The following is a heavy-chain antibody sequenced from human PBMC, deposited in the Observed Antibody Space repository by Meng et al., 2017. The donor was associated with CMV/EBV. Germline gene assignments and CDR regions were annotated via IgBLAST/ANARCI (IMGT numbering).Heavy chain of an antibody. V-gene: IGHV3-7*01. Sequence: GESLKISCAASGFTFSSYWMSWVRQAPGKGLEWVANIKQDGSGKYYVDSVKGRFTISRDNAKNSLYLQMNSLRAEDTAVYYCARDGTIAAAGHSYYYYGMDVWGQGTTVTVSS. CDR1: GFTFSSYW. CDR3: ARDGTIAAAGHSYYYYGMDV. D-gene: IGHD6-13*01. J-gene: IGHJ6*02. CDR2: IKQDGSGK.